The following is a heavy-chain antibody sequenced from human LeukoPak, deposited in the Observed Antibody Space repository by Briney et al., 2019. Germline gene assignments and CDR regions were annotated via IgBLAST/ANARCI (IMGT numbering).Heavy chain of an antibody. Sequence: SETLSLTCAVSGASVSSGNWWNWARQSPGKGLEWIAEILYTGDTNYNPSLRSRVTLSIDNSNNEASLKLASVTAADSAIYYCARAQRGCSANSCYLDPWGPGILVTVSS. CDR2: ILYTGDT. J-gene: IGHJ5*02. V-gene: IGHV4-4*02. D-gene: IGHD2-15*01. CDR3: ARAQRGCSANSCYLDP. CDR1: GASVSSGNW.